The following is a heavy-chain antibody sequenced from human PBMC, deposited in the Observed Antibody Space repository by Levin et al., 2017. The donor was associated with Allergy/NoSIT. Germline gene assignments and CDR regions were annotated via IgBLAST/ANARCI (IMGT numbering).Heavy chain of an antibody. D-gene: IGHD6-19*01. CDR3: ARVGHSSGWYGGFDP. Sequence: ASETLSLTCAVYGGSFSGYYWSWIRQPPGKGLEWIGEINHSGSTNYNPSLKSRVTISVDTSKNQFSLKLSSVTAADTAVYYCARVGHSSGWYGGFDPWGQGTLVTVSS. V-gene: IGHV4-34*01. J-gene: IGHJ5*02. CDR1: GGSFSGYY. CDR2: INHSGST.